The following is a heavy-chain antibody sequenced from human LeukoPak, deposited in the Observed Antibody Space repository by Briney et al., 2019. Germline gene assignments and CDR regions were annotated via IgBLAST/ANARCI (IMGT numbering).Heavy chain of an antibody. CDR2: INPNSGGT. D-gene: IGHD3-10*01. CDR3: ARASRGVVRGVYFDY. V-gene: IGHV1-2*02. CDR1: GYTFTGYY. Sequence: ASVKVSCKASGYTFTGYYMHWVRQAPGQGLEWMGWINPNSGGTNYAQKFQGRVTMTRDTSISTAYMELSRLRSDDTAVYYCARASRGVVRGVYFDYWGQGTLVTVSS. J-gene: IGHJ4*02.